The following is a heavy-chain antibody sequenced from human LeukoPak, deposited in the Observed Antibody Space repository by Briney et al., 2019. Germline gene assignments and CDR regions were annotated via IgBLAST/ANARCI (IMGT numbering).Heavy chain of an antibody. CDR1: GGSISSYY. CDR2: IYYSGST. J-gene: IGHJ6*02. D-gene: IGHD2-2*01. V-gene: IGHV4-59*08. CDR3: ARLFVVPARYYYYGMDV. Sequence: SSETLSLTCTVSGGSISSYYWSWIRQPPGKGLEWIGYIYYSGSTNYNPSLKSRVTTSVDTSKNQFSLKLSSVTAADTAVYYCARLFVVPARYYYYGMDVWGQGTTVTVSS.